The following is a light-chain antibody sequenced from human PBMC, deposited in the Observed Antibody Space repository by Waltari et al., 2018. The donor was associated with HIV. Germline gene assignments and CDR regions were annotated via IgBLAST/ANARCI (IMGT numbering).Light chain of an antibody. V-gene: IGLV2-23*02. J-gene: IGLJ1*01. CDR1: SSDVGSSNP. Sequence: QSALTQPAPVSGSPGQSITISCPGTSSDVGSSNPVSVYQHHPGKAPKLMIYEVSKRPSGFSNLFSGSKSGNTASLTISGLQAEDEAGYYCCSYAGSSTFYVFGTGTKVTVL. CDR3: CSYAGSSTFYV. CDR2: EVS.